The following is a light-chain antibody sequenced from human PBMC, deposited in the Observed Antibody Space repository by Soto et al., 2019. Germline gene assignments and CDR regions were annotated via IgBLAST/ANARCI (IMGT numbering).Light chain of an antibody. CDR3: ETWDSNPRV. CDR2: LERSGNY. V-gene: IGLV4-60*03. Sequence: QSVLTQSSSASASLESSVKLTCTLSSGHSSYIIAWHQQQPGKAPRYLMKLERSGNYKKGSGVPDRFSGSSSGADRYLTISNLQSEDEADYYCETWDSNPRVFGGGTKLTAL. J-gene: IGLJ3*02. CDR1: SGHSSYI.